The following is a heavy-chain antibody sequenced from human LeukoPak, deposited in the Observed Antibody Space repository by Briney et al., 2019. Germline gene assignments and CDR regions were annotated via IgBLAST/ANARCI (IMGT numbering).Heavy chain of an antibody. CDR2: IWYDGTNK. J-gene: IGHJ3*01. CDR3: ARDMQLST. V-gene: IGHV3-33*01. D-gene: IGHD3-16*02. CDR1: GFAFSSFG. Sequence: GGSLRLSCAASGFAFSSFGMHWVRQAPGKGLEWVAVIWYDGTNKYYADSVRGRFTISRDNSKDTLFLQMNSLRAEDTAIYYCARDMQLSTWGLGTMVTVSS.